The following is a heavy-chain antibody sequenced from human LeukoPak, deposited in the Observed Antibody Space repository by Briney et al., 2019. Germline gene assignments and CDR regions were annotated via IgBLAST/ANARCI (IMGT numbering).Heavy chain of an antibody. V-gene: IGHV3-30*04. CDR2: ISYDGSNK. CDR1: GFTFSSYA. Sequence: GRSLRLSCAASGFTFSSYAMHWVRQAPGKGLEWVAVISYDGSNKYYADSVKGRFTISRDNSKNTLYLQVNSLRAEDTAVYYCARDSYSYGTYDYWGQGTLVTVSS. D-gene: IGHD5-18*01. CDR3: ARDSYSYGTYDY. J-gene: IGHJ4*02.